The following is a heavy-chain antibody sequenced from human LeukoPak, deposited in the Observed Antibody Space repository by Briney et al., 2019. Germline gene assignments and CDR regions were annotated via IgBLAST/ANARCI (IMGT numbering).Heavy chain of an antibody. Sequence: SQTLSLTCTVSGGSISSYYWSWIRQPPGKGLEWIGYIYYSGSTNYNPSLKSRVTISVDTSKNQFSLKLSSVTAADTAVYYCARESVGVIAFDIWGQGTMVTVSS. V-gene: IGHV4-59*01. CDR2: IYYSGST. CDR3: ARESVGVIAFDI. CDR1: GGSISSYY. J-gene: IGHJ3*02. D-gene: IGHD2-21*01.